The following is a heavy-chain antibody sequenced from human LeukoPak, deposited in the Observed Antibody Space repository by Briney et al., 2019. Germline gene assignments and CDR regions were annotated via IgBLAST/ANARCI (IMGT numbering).Heavy chain of an antibody. J-gene: IGHJ6*03. Sequence: ASVKVSCKASGYTFTSYDINWVRQATGQGLEWMGWMNPNSGNTGYAQKFQGRVTITTDESTSTAYMELSSLRSEDTAVYYCARAQGNAAAGTQVRYYYYYMDVWGKGTTVTVSS. D-gene: IGHD6-13*01. CDR1: GYTFTSYD. CDR3: ARAQGNAAAGTQVRYYYYYMDV. CDR2: MNPNSGNT. V-gene: IGHV1-8*01.